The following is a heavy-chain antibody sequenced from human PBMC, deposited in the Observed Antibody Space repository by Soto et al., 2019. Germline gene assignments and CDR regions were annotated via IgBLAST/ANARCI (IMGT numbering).Heavy chain of an antibody. CDR2: LSGSGAST. CDR1: GFAFSSYA. D-gene: IGHD2-15*01. V-gene: IGHV3-23*01. J-gene: IGHJ5*02. Sequence: EVQLLESGGGLVQPVGSLRLSCAASGFAFSSYAMSWVRQAPGKGLEWVSSLSGSGASTYYADSVKGRFTISRDNSKNTLDLQMNSLTAEDTAIYYCASYPVGYCSGGSCHPVDPWGQGTLVTVSS. CDR3: ASYPVGYCSGGSCHPVDP.